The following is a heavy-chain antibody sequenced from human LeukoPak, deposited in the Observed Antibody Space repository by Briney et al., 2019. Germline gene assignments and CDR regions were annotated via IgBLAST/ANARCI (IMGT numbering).Heavy chain of an antibody. CDR3: ARYRFSGNSLEGSF. J-gene: IGHJ4*02. V-gene: IGHV1-2*02. CDR2: INPNSGGT. D-gene: IGHD4-23*01. CDR1: GYTFTGYY. Sequence: ASVKVSCKASGYTFTGYYMRWVRQAPGQGLEWMGWINPNSGGTNYAQKFQGRVTMTRDTSISTAYMELSRLRSDDTAVYYCARYRFSGNSLEGSFWGQGTLVTVSS.